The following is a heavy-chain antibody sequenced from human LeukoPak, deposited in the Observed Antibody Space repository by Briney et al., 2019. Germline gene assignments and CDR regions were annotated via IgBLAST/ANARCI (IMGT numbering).Heavy chain of an antibody. CDR3: ARGGYCSSTSCFDY. J-gene: IGHJ4*02. V-gene: IGHV2-70*11. CDR1: GFSLSTSGMC. CDR2: IDWDDDK. Sequence: SGPALLKPTRTLTLTCTFSGFSLSTSGMCVSWIRQPPGKALERLARIDWDDDKYYSTSLKTRLTISKDTSKNQVVLTMTNMDPVDTATYYCARGGYCSSTSCFDYWGQGTLVTVSS. D-gene: IGHD2-2*01.